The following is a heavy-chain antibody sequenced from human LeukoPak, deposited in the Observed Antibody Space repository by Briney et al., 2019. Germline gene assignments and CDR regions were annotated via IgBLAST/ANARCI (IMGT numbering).Heavy chain of an antibody. CDR2: ISAYNGNT. CDR3: ARVENTGSSY. Sequence: ASVKVSCKASGYTFTAYGISWVRQAPGQGLEWMGWISAYNGNTMYAQKFQGRVTMTRDTSISTAYMELSRLRSDDTAVYYCARVENTGSSYWGQGTLVTVSS. D-gene: IGHD1-26*01. J-gene: IGHJ4*02. CDR1: GYTFTAYG. V-gene: IGHV1-18*01.